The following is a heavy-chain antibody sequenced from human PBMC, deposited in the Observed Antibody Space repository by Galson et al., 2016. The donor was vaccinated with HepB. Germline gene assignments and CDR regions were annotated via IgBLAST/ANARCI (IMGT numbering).Heavy chain of an antibody. J-gene: IGHJ4*02. CDR3: ATGMSPY. CDR2: ISGHGGSA. Sequence: SLRLSCAVSQIQFSNFVMSWVRQIPGKGLEWVAGISGHGGSACYEGSVRGRFAISRDNSNNTVFLHMSGLSVEDTAIYYCATGMSPYWGQGTLVTVSS. CDR1: QIQFSNFV. V-gene: IGHV3-23*01.